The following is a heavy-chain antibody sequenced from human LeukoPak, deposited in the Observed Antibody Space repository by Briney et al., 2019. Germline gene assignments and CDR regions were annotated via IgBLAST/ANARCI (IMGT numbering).Heavy chain of an antibody. D-gene: IGHD3-22*01. V-gene: IGHV4-61*02. CDR2: IYTSGST. CDR1: GGSISSGSYY. CDR3: ARDLPSGYYYDAFDI. Sequence: SGTLSLTCTVSGGSISSGSYYWSWIRQPAGKGLEWIGRIYTSGSTNYNPSLKSRVTISVDTSKNQFSLKLSSVTAADTAVYYCARDLPSGYYYDAFDIWGQGTMVTVSS. J-gene: IGHJ3*02.